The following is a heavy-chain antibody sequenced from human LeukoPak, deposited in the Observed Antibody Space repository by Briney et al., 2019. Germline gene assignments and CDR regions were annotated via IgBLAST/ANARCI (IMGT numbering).Heavy chain of an antibody. CDR2: IYYSGST. CDR3: ARGYYDSSGYYGAFDI. CDR1: GGAISSSSYY. Sequence: SETLSLTCTVSGGAISSSSYYWGWIRQPPGKGLEWIGSIYYSGSTYYNPSLKSRVTISVDTSKNQFSLKLSSVTAADTAVYYCARGYYDSSGYYGAFDIWGQGTMVTVSS. D-gene: IGHD3-22*01. J-gene: IGHJ3*02. V-gene: IGHV4-39*07.